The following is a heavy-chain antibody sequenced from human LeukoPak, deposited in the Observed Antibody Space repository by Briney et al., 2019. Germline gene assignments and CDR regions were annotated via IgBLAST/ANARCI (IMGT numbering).Heavy chain of an antibody. Sequence: GGSLRLSCAASGFTFSDYYMSWIRQAPGKGLEWVSYISSDSTYTIYADSVEGRFAISRDNPNSSLYLQMNSLTAADTAVYYCARVARPGGGYYFDSWGQGTLVTVSS. CDR3: ARVARPGGGYYFDS. J-gene: IGHJ4*02. CDR2: ISSDSTYT. CDR1: GFTFSDYY. V-gene: IGHV3-11*06. D-gene: IGHD1-14*01.